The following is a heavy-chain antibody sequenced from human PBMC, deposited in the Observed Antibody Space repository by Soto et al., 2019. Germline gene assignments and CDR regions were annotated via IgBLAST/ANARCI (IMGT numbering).Heavy chain of an antibody. J-gene: IGHJ5*02. CDR2: INHSGST. CDR3: ATSLAAAGNWWFDP. V-gene: IGHV4-34*01. Sequence: SETLSLTCAVYGGSFSGYYWSWIRQPPGKGLEWIGEINHSGSTNYNPSLKSRVTISVDTSKNQFSLKLSSVTAADTAVYYCATSLAAAGNWWFDPWGQGTLVTVSS. CDR1: GGSFSGYY. D-gene: IGHD6-13*01.